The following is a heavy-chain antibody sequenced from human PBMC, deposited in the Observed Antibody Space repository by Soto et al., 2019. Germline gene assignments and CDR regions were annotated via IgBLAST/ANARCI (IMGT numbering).Heavy chain of an antibody. D-gene: IGHD4-4*01. Sequence: PGGSLRLSCAASGFTFSSYGMHWVRQAPGKGLEWVAVISYDGSNKYYADSVKGRFTISRDNSKNTLYLQMNSLRAEDTAVYYCAKVGLQSNCYYGMDVWGQGTTVTVSS. J-gene: IGHJ6*02. V-gene: IGHV3-30*18. CDR2: ISYDGSNK. CDR1: GFTFSSYG. CDR3: AKVGLQSNCYYGMDV.